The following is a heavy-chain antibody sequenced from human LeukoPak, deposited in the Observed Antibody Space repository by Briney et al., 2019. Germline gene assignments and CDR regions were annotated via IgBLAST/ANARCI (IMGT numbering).Heavy chain of an antibody. J-gene: IGHJ4*02. CDR1: GFTFSSYA. CDR3: ARLGEYYYDSSGYSPPDY. V-gene: IGHV3-30-3*01. Sequence: GRSLRLSCAASGFTFSSYAMHWVRQAPGKGLEWVAVISYDGSNKYYADSVKGRFTISRDNSKNTLYLQMNSLRAEDTAVFYCARLGEYYYDSSGYSPPDYWGQGTLVTVSS. D-gene: IGHD3-22*01. CDR2: ISYDGSNK.